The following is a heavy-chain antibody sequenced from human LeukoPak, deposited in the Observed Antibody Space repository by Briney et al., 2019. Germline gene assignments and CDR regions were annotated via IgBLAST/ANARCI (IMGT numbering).Heavy chain of an antibody. J-gene: IGHJ4*02. CDR1: GYTFTSYG. CDR2: INPNSGGT. Sequence: ASVTVSCKASGYTFTSYGISWVRQAPGQGLGWVGWINPNSGGTNYAQKFQGRVTMTRDTSISTAYMELSRLRSDDTAVYYCASGAPIVATTQVLTDWGQGTLVTVSS. D-gene: IGHD5-12*01. CDR3: ASGAPIVATTQVLTD. V-gene: IGHV1-2*02.